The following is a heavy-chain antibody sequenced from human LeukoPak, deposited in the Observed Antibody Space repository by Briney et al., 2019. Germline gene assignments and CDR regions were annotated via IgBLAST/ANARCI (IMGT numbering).Heavy chain of an antibody. CDR3: ARVGSSSSWYVLSYFDY. D-gene: IGHD6-13*01. Sequence: GGSLRLSCAASGFTFSNYWMHWVRQAPGKGLVWVSRINIDGSGTNYADSVKGRFTISRDNAKNTLYLQMNSLRAEDTAEYYCARVGSSSSWYVLSYFDYWGQGTLVTVSS. V-gene: IGHV3-74*01. CDR2: INIDGSGT. J-gene: IGHJ4*02. CDR1: GFTFSNYW.